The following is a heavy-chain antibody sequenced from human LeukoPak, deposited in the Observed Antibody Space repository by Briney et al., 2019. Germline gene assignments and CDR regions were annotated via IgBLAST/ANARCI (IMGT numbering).Heavy chain of an antibody. CDR1: GGTFSSYA. V-gene: IGHV1-69*13. J-gene: IGHJ4*02. CDR2: IIPIFGTA. D-gene: IGHD3-3*01. Sequence: ASVKVSCKASGGTFSSYAISWVRQAPGQGLEWMGGIIPIFGTANYAQKFQGRVTITADESTSTAYMELSSLRSEDTAVYYCARGTSPLRFLEWLPLGYWGQGTLVTVSS. CDR3: ARGTSPLRFLEWLPLGY.